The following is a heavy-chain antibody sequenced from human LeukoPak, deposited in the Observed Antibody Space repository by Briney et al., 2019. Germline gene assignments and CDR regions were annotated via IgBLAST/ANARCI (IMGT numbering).Heavy chain of an antibody. D-gene: IGHD1-14*01. V-gene: IGHV1-69*13. J-gene: IGHJ4*02. CDR1: GGTFISYA. CDR2: IIPIFGTA. Sequence: ASVKVSCKASGGTFISYAISWVRQAPGQGLEWMGGIIPIFGTANYAQKFQGRVTITADESTSTAYMELSSLRSEDTAVYYCARDQSRTCYFDYWGQGTLVTVSS. CDR3: ARDQSRTCYFDY.